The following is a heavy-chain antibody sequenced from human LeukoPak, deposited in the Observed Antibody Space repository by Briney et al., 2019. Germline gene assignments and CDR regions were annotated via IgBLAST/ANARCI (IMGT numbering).Heavy chain of an antibody. J-gene: IGHJ4*02. Sequence: PETLSLTCTVSGGSISSSSYYWGWVRQPPGKGLEWIGSIYYSGSTYYNPSLKSRVTISVDTSKNQFSLKLSSVTAAVTAVYYCASPVAGTGAWGQGTLVTVSS. CDR2: IYYSGST. CDR1: GGSISSSSYY. D-gene: IGHD6-19*01. CDR3: ASPVAGTGA. V-gene: IGHV4-39*01.